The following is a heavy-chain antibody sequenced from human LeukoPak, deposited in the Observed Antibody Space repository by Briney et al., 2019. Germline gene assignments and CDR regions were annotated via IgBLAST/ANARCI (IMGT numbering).Heavy chain of an antibody. D-gene: IGHD4-23*01. CDR2: ISYDGSNK. V-gene: IGHV3-30-3*01. Sequence: GRSLRLSCAASGFTFSSYAMHWVRQAPGKGLEWVAVISYDGSNKYYADSVKGRFTISRDNSKNTLYLQMNSLRAEDTAVYYCARDKIYGGNAFDIWGQGTMVTVSS. CDR3: ARDKIYGGNAFDI. CDR1: GFTFSSYA. J-gene: IGHJ3*02.